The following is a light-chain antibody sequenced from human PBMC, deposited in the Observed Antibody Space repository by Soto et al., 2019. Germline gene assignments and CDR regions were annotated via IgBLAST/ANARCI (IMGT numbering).Light chain of an antibody. Sequence: EIVMTHSPGTLSLSPGERATISCRASQVIGSRYLAWYHQKSGQAPRLLIYGASSRATGIPDRFSGSESGTDFTLTISRLEPEDFGVYYCQQFGSSIPHTFGHGTKLEIK. J-gene: IGKJ2*01. CDR1: QVIGSRY. CDR2: GAS. V-gene: IGKV3-20*01. CDR3: QQFGSSIPHT.